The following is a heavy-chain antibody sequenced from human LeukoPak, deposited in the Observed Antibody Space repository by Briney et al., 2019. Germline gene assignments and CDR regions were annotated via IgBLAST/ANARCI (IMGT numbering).Heavy chain of an antibody. D-gene: IGHD3-22*01. J-gene: IGHJ4*02. V-gene: IGHV4-59*12. CDR1: GASISSYY. CDR2: ISYGGNT. Sequence: KPSETLSLTCTVSGASISSYYWSWIRQPPGKGLEWIGYISYGGNTNYSPSLMSRVTISVDTSKNQFSLKVNSVTAADTAVYYCARDFSYYDSSGYYFAPFDYWGQGTLVTVSS. CDR3: ARDFSYYDSSGYYFAPFDY.